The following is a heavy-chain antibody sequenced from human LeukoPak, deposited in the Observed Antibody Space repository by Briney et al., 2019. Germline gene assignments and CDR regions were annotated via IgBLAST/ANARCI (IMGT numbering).Heavy chain of an antibody. D-gene: IGHD6-19*01. CDR1: GVSISSGNW. CDR3: AGGIAVAGFGY. Sequence: SETLSLTCAVWGVSISSGNWWTWVRQSPGQGLAWIGETHRSGDTKYNPSLTGRATMSMDISKNHLSLNLISVTAADTAMYYCAGGIAVAGFGYWGQGTLVTVSS. V-gene: IGHV4-4*02. CDR2: THRSGDT. J-gene: IGHJ4*02.